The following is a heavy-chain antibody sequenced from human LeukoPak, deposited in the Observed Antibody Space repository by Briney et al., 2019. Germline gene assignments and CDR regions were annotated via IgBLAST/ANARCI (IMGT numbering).Heavy chain of an antibody. V-gene: IGHV4-39*07. CDR3: ARGYYYDSSGYYSGAFDI. CDR1: GGSISSSSYY. CDR2: IYYSGST. D-gene: IGHD3-22*01. Sequence: SETLSLTCTVSGGSISSSSYYWGWIRQPPGKGLEWIGSIYYSGSTYYNPSLKSRVTISVDTSKNQFSLKLSSVTAADTAVYYCARGYYYDSSGYYSGAFDIWAKGQWSPSLQ. J-gene: IGHJ3*02.